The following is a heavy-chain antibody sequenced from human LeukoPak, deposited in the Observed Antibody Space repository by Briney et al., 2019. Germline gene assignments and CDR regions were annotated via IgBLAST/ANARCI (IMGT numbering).Heavy chain of an antibody. V-gene: IGHV3-13*01. J-gene: IGHJ2*01. D-gene: IGHD6-13*01. CDR1: GFTFRSYD. CDR3: ARAAYSSTWYSRYFDL. Sequence: GGSLRLSYAASGFTFRSYDMHWVRQATGKGLEWVSGIGTAGEIYYPGSVKGRFTISRENAKNSLYLQMNSLRAGDTAVYYCARAAYSSTWYSRYFDLWGRGTLVTVSS. CDR2: IGTAGEI.